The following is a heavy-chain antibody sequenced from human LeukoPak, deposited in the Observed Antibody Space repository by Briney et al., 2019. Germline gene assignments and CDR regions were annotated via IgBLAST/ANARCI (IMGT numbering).Heavy chain of an antibody. D-gene: IGHD6-13*01. CDR3: ARNRGWQQFDY. J-gene: IGHJ4*02. V-gene: IGHV3-7*04. CDR1: GFPFSSYW. CDR2: IKEDGGAK. Sequence: GGSLRLSCATSGFPFSSYWVVCVRQAPGKGLEWVANIKEDGGAKNYVDSVKSRFTISSDNAKDPVYLQMNRLRADDTALYYRARNRGWQQFDYWGRGTLVTVSS.